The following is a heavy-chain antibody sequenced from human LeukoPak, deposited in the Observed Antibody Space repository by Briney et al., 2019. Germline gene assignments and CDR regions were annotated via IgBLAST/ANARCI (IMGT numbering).Heavy chain of an antibody. CDR2: IIPIFGTA. J-gene: IGHJ4*02. D-gene: IGHD1-26*01. Sequence: GASVKVSCKASGGTFSSYAISWVRQAPGQGLEWMGGIIPIFGTANYAQKFQGRVTMTEDTSTDTAYMELSSLRSEDTAVYYCATDSGIVGANPLDYWGQGTLVTVSS. CDR1: GGTFSSYA. V-gene: IGHV1-69*06. CDR3: ATDSGIVGANPLDY.